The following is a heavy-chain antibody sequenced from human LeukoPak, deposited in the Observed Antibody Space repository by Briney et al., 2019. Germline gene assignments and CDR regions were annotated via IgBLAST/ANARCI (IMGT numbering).Heavy chain of an antibody. CDR2: IRSKAYGGTT. CDR3: TRDPARYYYDSSGYYYGAFDI. D-gene: IGHD3-22*01. Sequence: GGSLRLSCTAYGFTFGDYAMSWFRQAPGKGLEWVGFIRSKAYGGTTEYAASVKGRFTISRDDSKSIAYLQMNSLKTEDTAVYYCTRDPARYYYDSSGYYYGAFDIWGQGTMVTVSS. J-gene: IGHJ3*02. V-gene: IGHV3-49*03. CDR1: GFTFGDYA.